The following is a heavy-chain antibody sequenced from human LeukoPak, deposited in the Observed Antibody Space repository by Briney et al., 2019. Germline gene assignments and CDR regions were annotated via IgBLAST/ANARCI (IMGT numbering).Heavy chain of an antibody. Sequence: PGGSLRLSCAASGFTFSSYGMHWVRQAPGKGLEWVAVISYDGSNKYYAGSVKGRFTISRDNAKNSLYLQMNSLRAEDTAVYFCAREGLYNYGYVYGYWGQGTLVTVSS. J-gene: IGHJ4*02. V-gene: IGHV3-30*03. CDR2: ISYDGSNK. CDR3: AREGLYNYGYVYGY. CDR1: GFTFSSYG. D-gene: IGHD5-18*01.